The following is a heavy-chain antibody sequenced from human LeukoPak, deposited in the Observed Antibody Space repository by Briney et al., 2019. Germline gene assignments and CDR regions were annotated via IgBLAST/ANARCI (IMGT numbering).Heavy chain of an antibody. CDR1: GFTFDDYA. D-gene: IGHD6-13*01. J-gene: IGHJ4*02. Sequence: GGSLRLSCAASGFTFDDYAMHWVRQAPGKGLEWVSGISWNSGSIGYADSVKGRFTISRDNAKNSLYLQMNSLRAEDTALYYCAKAVSSSWYRDYFDYWGQGALVTVSS. CDR3: AKAVSSSWYRDYFDY. V-gene: IGHV3-9*01. CDR2: ISWNSGSI.